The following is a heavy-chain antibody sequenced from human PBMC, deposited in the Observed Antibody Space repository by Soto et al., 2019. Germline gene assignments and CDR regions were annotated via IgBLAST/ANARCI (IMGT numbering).Heavy chain of an antibody. CDR2: IYYSGST. J-gene: IGHJ4*02. Sequence: SETLSLTCTVSGGSISSYYWSWIRQPPGKGLEWIGYIYYSGSTNYNPSLKSRVTISVDTSKNQFSLKLSSVTAADTAVYYCARGYDSSGYYYPFFDYWGQGTLVTVSS. V-gene: IGHV4-59*01. CDR1: GGSISSYY. D-gene: IGHD3-22*01. CDR3: ARGYDSSGYYYPFFDY.